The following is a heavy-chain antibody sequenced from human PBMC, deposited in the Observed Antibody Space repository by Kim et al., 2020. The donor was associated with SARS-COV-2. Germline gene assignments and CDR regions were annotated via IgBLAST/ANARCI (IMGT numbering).Heavy chain of an antibody. CDR3: ASQSYGSGKKYYYYGMDV. D-gene: IGHD3-10*01. J-gene: IGHJ6*02. Sequence: ASVKVSCKASGYTFTSYAMNWVRQAPGQGLEWMGWINTNTGNPTYAQGFTGRFVFSLDTSVSTAYLQISSLKAEDTAVYYCASQSYGSGKKYYYYGMDVWGQGTTVTVSS. V-gene: IGHV7-4-1*02. CDR1: GYTFTSYA. CDR2: INTNTGNP.